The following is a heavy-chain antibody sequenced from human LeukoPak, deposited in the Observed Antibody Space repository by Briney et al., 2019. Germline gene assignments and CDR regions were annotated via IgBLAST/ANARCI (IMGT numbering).Heavy chain of an antibody. CDR3: ATAYYYDSSGYSFDY. CDR1: GYSFTSYW. CDR2: IYPGDSDT. V-gene: IGHV5-51*01. J-gene: IGHJ4*02. Sequence: GESLKISCKGSGYSFTSYWIGWVRQMPGKGLEGMGIIYPGDSDTRYSPPFQGQVTISADKSISTAYLQWSSLKTSDTSMYYCATAYYYDSSGYSFDYWGQGTLVTVSS. D-gene: IGHD3-22*01.